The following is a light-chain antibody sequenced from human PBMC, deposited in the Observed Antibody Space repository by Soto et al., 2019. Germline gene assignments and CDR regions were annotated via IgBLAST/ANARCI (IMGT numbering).Light chain of an antibody. CDR1: QSVRNNNY. J-gene: IGKJ1*01. V-gene: IGKV3-20*01. Sequence: EIVLTQSPGTLSLSPGERATLSCRASQSVRNNNYLAWYQRKPGQAPKLLIYGASSRATGTPDRFSGSGSGTDFTLTISRLEPEDFAVYYCQQYGSSGTFGQGTKVDIK. CDR2: GAS. CDR3: QQYGSSGT.